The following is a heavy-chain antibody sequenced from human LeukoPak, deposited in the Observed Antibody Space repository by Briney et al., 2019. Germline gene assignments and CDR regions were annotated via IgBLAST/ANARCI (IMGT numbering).Heavy chain of an antibody. J-gene: IGHJ4*02. Sequence: ASVKVSCKASGYTFTGYYMHWMRQAPGQGLEWMARINPSSGDTNYAQKFQDRVTMTRDTSISTAFMELSSLRSDDTAVYYCARVHCSTSCYTNDGSGDNWGQGTLVTVSS. CDR3: ARVHCSTSCYTNDGSGDN. CDR1: GYTFTGYY. CDR2: INPSSGDT. D-gene: IGHD2-2*02. V-gene: IGHV1-2*06.